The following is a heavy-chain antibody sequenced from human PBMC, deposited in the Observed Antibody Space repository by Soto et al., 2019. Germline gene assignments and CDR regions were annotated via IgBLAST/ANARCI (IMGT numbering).Heavy chain of an antibody. CDR2: IYYSGSP. CDR3: ARATGLLTGYRHHFDY. Sequence: QVQLQESGPGLVKPSQTLSLTCTVSGGSISSGGYYWNWIRQHPGKGLEWIGYIYYSGSPYYNPSLKSRVTISVDTAKNQLSLKRSSVTAADTAVYYCARATGLLTGYRHHFDYWGQRTLVTVSS. CDR1: GGSISSGGYY. J-gene: IGHJ4*02. D-gene: IGHD3-9*01. V-gene: IGHV4-31*03.